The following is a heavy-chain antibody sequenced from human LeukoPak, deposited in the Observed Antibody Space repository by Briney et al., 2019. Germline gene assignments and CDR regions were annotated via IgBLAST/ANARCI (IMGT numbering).Heavy chain of an antibody. J-gene: IGHJ4*02. V-gene: IGHV3-23*01. Sequence: GGSLRLSCAASGFTFSSYAMHWVRQAPGKGLEWVSAISGSGGSTYYADSVKGRFTISRDNSKNTLYLQMNSLRAEDTAVYYCARDIGTEWFGELLGDYWGQGTLVTVSS. CDR1: GFTFSSYA. CDR2: ISGSGGST. CDR3: ARDIGTEWFGELLGDY. D-gene: IGHD3-10*01.